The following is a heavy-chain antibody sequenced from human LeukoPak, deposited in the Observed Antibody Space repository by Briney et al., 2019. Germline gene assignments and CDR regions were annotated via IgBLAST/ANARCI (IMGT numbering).Heavy chain of an antibody. CDR2: VYHSGST. Sequence: SGTLSLTCTVSGYSVSSGFYWGWIRQPPGKGLEWIGSVYHSGSTYYNPSLKSRVTISIDPSMNQFSLNLSSVAAADTAVYYCARERHTAMVQGFQYWGQGTLVTVSS. CDR1: GYSVSSGFY. D-gene: IGHD5-18*01. J-gene: IGHJ1*01. CDR3: ARERHTAMVQGFQY. V-gene: IGHV4-38-2*02.